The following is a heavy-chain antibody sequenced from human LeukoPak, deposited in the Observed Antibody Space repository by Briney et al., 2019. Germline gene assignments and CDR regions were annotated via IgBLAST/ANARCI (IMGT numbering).Heavy chain of an antibody. CDR1: GFTFSTYA. D-gene: IGHD1-26*01. J-gene: IGHJ4*02. Sequence: PGGSLRLSCAASGFTFSTYAMHWVRQVPGKGLEWVAVISYDGSNKYYGDSVKGRFTISRDNSRDTLYLQMNNLRVEDTAVYYCARDCKGADHVTDYWGQGTLVTVSS. CDR2: ISYDGSNK. V-gene: IGHV3-30-3*01. CDR3: ARDCKGADHVTDY.